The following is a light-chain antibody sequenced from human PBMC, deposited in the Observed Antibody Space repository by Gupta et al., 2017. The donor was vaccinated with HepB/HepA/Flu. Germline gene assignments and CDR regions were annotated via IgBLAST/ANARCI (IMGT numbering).Light chain of an antibody. V-gene: IGKV2-18*01. CDR2: RVS. J-gene: IGKJ4*01. Sequence: MVVSPTPPSLPRHPWETAPPPCRSSQSPLHSIGSPYLHWYLQKPGQSPQLLIYRVSNHLSGVPDRFSGSGSGSDFTLKISWVEAEDVGVYYCMQATQFPKLTFGGGTKVEIK. CDR1: QSPLHSIGSPY. CDR3: MQATQFPKLT.